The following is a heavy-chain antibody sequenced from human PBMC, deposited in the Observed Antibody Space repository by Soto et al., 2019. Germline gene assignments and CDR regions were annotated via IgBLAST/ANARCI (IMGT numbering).Heavy chain of an antibody. CDR3: ARGYCTSTSCSIFNY. J-gene: IGHJ4*02. CDR1: GGSVSSGSCY. Sequence: PSETLSLTCTASGGSVSSGSCYWSWIRQPPGKGLEWIGYIYYSGSNTYNPSLKSRVTMSADTSQNQFSLRLSSVTAADTAVYYCARGYCTSTSCSIFNYWGQGTQVTVSS. CDR2: IYYSGSN. D-gene: IGHD2-2*01. V-gene: IGHV4-61*01.